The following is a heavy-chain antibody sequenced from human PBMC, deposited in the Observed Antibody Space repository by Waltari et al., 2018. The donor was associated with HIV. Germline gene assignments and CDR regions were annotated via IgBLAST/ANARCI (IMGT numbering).Heavy chain of an antibody. CDR1: ENAFSGSV. Sequence: VQLQQSPSQIKKPGTSVTISCTSSENAFSGSVINWVRQAPGQGLEWIGFIDTKTGSPTYAQVFSGLLILSLDTSVTTSYLQIRALKTNDTATYYCAEGYGAFDFDYWGQGTLITVSP. CDR3: AEGYGAFDFDY. J-gene: IGHJ4*02. V-gene: IGHV7-4-1*01. D-gene: IGHD2-15*01. CDR2: IDTKTGSP.